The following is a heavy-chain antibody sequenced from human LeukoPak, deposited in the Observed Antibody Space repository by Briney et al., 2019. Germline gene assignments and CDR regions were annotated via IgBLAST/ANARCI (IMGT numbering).Heavy chain of an antibody. D-gene: IGHD6-13*01. CDR3: ARDHSSSCQLFDY. CDR2: RSAYNGNT. CDR1: GYTFTNYG. V-gene: IGHV1-18*01. Sequence: WASVKVSCKASGYTFTNYGITWVRQAPGQGLEWMGWRSAYNGNTKYAQMLQGRVTMTTDTSTSTAYMELRSLRSDDTAVYYCARDHSSSCQLFDYWGQGTLVTVSS. J-gene: IGHJ4*02.